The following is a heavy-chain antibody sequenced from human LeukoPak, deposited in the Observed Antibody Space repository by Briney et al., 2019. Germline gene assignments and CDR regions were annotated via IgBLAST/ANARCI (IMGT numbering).Heavy chain of an antibody. CDR1: GFTFSSYW. J-gene: IGHJ4*02. V-gene: IGHV3-74*01. CDR2: IYRDGSST. D-gene: IGHD1-26*01. Sequence: PGGSVRLSCAASGFTFSSYWMHWVRQAPGKGLVWVSRIYRDGSSTSYADSVKGRFTISRDNTKNTLYLQMNSLRAEDTAVYYCARDGSLPDYWGQGTLVTVSS. CDR3: ARDGSLPDY.